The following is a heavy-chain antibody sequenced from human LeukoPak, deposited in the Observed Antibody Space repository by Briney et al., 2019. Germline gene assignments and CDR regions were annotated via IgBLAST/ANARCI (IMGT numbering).Heavy chain of an antibody. V-gene: IGHV3-30*02. Sequence: GGSLRLSCTASGFTFSSYGMHWVRQAPGKGLEWVAFIRYDGSNKYYADSVQGRFTISRDNSKNTVYLQINSLRTEDTAVYYCPKDSRAYSFGYIPDYWGQGTLVTVSS. D-gene: IGHD3-22*01. CDR2: IRYDGSNK. CDR3: PKDSRAYSFGYIPDY. CDR1: GFTFSSYG. J-gene: IGHJ4*02.